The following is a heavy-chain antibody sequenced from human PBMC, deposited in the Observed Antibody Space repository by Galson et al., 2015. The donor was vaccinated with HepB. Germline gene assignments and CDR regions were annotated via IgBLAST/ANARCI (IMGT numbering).Heavy chain of an antibody. Sequence: SLRLSCAASGFIVTQNYMSWVRQAPGKGLEWVAGLYTDGRTNYVDSVQGRYTIFRDTSKNTLDLQMSSLRAEDTAVYYCARGISGNYDRAYFDSWGHGTLVTVSS. CDR1: GFIVTQNY. J-gene: IGHJ4*01. D-gene: IGHD1-26*01. CDR3: ARGISGNYDRAYFDS. V-gene: IGHV3-53*01. CDR2: LYTDGRT.